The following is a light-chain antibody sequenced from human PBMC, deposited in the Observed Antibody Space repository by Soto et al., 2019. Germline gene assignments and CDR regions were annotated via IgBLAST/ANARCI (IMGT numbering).Light chain of an antibody. CDR1: NIGSKS. V-gene: IGLV3-21*04. CDR3: QVWDSSSDLFYV. Sequence: SYELTQSPSVSVAPGKTARITCGGNNIGSKSVHWYQQKPGQAPVLVIYYDSDRPSGIPERFSGSNSGNTATLTISRVEAGDEADYYCQVWDSSSDLFYVFGTGTKLTVL. CDR2: YDS. J-gene: IGLJ1*01.